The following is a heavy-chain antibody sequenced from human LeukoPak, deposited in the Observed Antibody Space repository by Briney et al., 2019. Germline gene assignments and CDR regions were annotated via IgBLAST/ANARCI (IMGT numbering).Heavy chain of an antibody. CDR3: ARGPYYYDSSGYPYYYYMDV. D-gene: IGHD3-22*01. CDR2: INHSGST. CDR1: GGSFSGYY. J-gene: IGHJ6*03. V-gene: IGHV4-34*01. Sequence: SETLSLTCAVYGGSFSGYYWSWIRQPPGKGLEWIGEINHSGSTNYNPSLKSRVTISVDTSKNQFSLKLSSVTAADTAVYYCARGPYYYDSSGYPYYYYMDVWGKGTTVTISS.